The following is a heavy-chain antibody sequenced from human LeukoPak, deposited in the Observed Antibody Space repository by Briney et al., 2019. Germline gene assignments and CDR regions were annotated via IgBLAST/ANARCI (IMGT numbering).Heavy chain of an antibody. D-gene: IGHD3-3*01. CDR2: ISANGGET. V-gene: IGHV3-23*01. Sequence: PGGSLRLSCAASGFTFSIYAMNWVRQAPGKGLEWVSSISANGGETHYADSVKGRFTISRDNSKNTLYLQINNPRVEDTAVYYCAKRYYDFPLDYWGQGTLVTV. J-gene: IGHJ4*02. CDR3: AKRYYDFPLDY. CDR1: GFTFSIYA.